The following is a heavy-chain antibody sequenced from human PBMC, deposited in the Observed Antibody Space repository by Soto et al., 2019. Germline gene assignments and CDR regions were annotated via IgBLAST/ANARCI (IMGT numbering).Heavy chain of an antibody. CDR3: ARRYGTTFDY. Sequence: ETLSLTCTGSGGSISSYYWSWIRQPPGKGLEWIGYIYYSGSTNYNPSLKSRVTISVDTSKNQFSLKLSSVTAADTAVYYCARRYGTTFDYWGQGTLVTV. CDR2: IYYSGST. V-gene: IGHV4-59*01. J-gene: IGHJ4*02. D-gene: IGHD1-7*01. CDR1: GGSISSYY.